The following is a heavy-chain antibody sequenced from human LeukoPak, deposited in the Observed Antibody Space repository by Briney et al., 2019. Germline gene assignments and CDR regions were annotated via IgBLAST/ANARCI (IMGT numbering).Heavy chain of an antibody. J-gene: IGHJ4*02. CDR1: GDSIISSSYY. CDR2: MYYSGST. CDR3: ARDPILAARPDDSFDY. Sequence: PSETLSLTCTVSGDSIISSSYYWGWIRQPPGKGLEWIGSMYYSGSTYYNPSLKSRLTISVDMSKNQFSLKLNSVTAADTAVYYCARDPILAARPDDSFDYWGQGTLVTVSS. V-gene: IGHV4-39*02. D-gene: IGHD6-6*01.